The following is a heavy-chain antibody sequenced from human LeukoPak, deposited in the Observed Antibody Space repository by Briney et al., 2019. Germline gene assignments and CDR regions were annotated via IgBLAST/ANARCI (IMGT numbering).Heavy chain of an antibody. V-gene: IGHV3-21*01. CDR1: GFTFSSYA. Sequence: GGSLRLSCAASGFTFSSYAIKWVRQAPGKGLEWVSSISSGSSHIYYADSVKGRFTISRDDAKKSLSLQMNSLTADDTAVYYCARLFGSGYGKNYFDYWVQATLVTVSS. D-gene: IGHD3-22*01. CDR3: ARLFGSGYGKNYFDY. CDR2: ISSGSSHI. J-gene: IGHJ4*02.